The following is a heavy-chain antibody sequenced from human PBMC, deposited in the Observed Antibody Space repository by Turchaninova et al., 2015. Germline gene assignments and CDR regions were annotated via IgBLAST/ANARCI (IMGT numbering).Heavy chain of an antibody. J-gene: IGHJ5*02. D-gene: IGHD6-13*01. Sequence: QVQLQESGPGLVKPSETLSLTCAVSGYSISSGYYWGRIRPPPGKGLEWIGRIYHSGSTYYNPSLKSRVTISVDTSKNQFSLKLSSVTAADTAVYYCARAGSSSWYSWFDPWGQGTLVTVSS. V-gene: IGHV4-38-2*01. CDR1: GYSISSGYY. CDR2: IYHSGST. CDR3: ARAGSSSWYSWFDP.